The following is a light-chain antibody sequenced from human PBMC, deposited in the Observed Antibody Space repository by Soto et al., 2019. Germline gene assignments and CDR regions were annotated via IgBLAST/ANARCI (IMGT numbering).Light chain of an antibody. J-gene: IGLJ2*01. CDR3: QVWDSSSDHVV. V-gene: IGLV3-21*04. CDR2: YDS. Sequence: SYELTQPPSVSVAPVKTATITRGGNNIGSKRVHWYQHKPGQAPVLVIYYDSDRPSGSPGRFYGARPGSTATLTSSRVEAGDEADYCCQVWDSSSDHVVFGGGTKVTLL. CDR1: NIGSKR.